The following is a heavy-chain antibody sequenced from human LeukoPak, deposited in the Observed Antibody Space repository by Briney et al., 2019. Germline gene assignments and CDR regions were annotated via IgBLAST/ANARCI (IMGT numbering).Heavy chain of an antibody. CDR3: AKDLIAAAGQTFDI. V-gene: IGHV3-11*01. CDR2: ISSSGSTI. CDR1: GFTFSDYY. J-gene: IGHJ3*02. D-gene: IGHD6-13*01. Sequence: GGSLRLSCAASGFTFSDYYMSWIRQAPGKGLEWVSYISSSGSTIYYADSVKGRFTISRDNSKNTLYLQMNSLRAEDTAVYYCAKDLIAAAGQTFDIWGQGTMVTVSS.